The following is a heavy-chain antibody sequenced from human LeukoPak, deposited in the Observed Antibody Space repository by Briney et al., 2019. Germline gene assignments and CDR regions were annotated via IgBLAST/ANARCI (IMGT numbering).Heavy chain of an antibody. CDR2: INSDGSST. CDR3: ARSSGWYKPIPYYMDV. CDR1: GFTLSSYW. D-gene: IGHD6-19*01. J-gene: IGHJ6*03. V-gene: IGHV3-74*01. Sequence: GGSLRLSCAASGFTLSSYWMHWVRQAPGKGLVWVSRINSDGSSTSYADSVKGRFTISRDNAKNTLHLQMNSLRAEDTAVYYCARSSGWYKPIPYYMDVWGKGTTVTVSS.